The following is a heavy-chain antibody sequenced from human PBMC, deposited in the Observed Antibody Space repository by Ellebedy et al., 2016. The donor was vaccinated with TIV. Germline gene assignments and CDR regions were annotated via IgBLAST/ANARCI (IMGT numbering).Heavy chain of an antibody. D-gene: IGHD4-23*01. V-gene: IGHV1-24*01. J-gene: IGHJ6*02. CDR2: FDPEDGET. CDR1: GYTLTELS. Sequence: ASVKVSCXVSGYTLTELSMHWVRQAPGKGLEWMGGFDPEDGETIYAQKFQGRVTMTEDTSTDTAYMELSSLRSEDTAVYYCARAINYGGARRNTYGMDVWGQGTTVTVSS. CDR3: ARAINYGGARRNTYGMDV.